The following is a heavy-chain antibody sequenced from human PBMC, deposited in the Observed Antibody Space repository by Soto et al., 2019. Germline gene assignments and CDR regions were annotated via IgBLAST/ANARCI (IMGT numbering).Heavy chain of an antibody. J-gene: IGHJ6*02. Sequence: EVQVVESGGGLVHPGGSLRLSCAASGFTVSSDYMNWVRQAPGKGLEWVSVIYSGGSTYSVDSVKGRFTISRDNSKNTLYLQMNSLRAEDTAVYYCARDPGERNGMIVWGQGTRVTVSS. CDR1: GFTVSSDY. V-gene: IGHV3-66*01. CDR2: IYSGGST. CDR3: ARDPGERNGMIV. D-gene: IGHD1-26*01.